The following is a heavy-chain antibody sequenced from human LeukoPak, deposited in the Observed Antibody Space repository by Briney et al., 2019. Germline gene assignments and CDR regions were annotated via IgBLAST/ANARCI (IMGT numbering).Heavy chain of an antibody. V-gene: IGHV3-23*01. Sequence: SGGSLRLSCVASGFTFTDYAMTWVRQPPGRRLEWVSTITTTVGDTHYADSVKGRFTISRDSAKNSLYLQMNSLRAEDTAVYYCARFRTWGDKAFDYWGQGTLVTVSS. J-gene: IGHJ4*02. D-gene: IGHD2-21*02. CDR1: GFTFTDYA. CDR2: ITTTVGDT. CDR3: ARFRTWGDKAFDY.